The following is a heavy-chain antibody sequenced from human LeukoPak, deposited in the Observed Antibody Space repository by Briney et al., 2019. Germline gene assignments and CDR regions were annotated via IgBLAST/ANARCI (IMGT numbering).Heavy chain of an antibody. Sequence: SGPALVKPTQTLTLTCTFSGFSLSTSGMCVSWIRQPPGKALEWLARIDWDDDKYYNTSLKTRLNISKDTSKNQVVLTMTNMDPVDTATYYCARIPAYYYDSSGNDYWGQGTLVTVSS. J-gene: IGHJ4*02. V-gene: IGHV2-70*11. D-gene: IGHD3-22*01. CDR2: IDWDDDK. CDR3: ARIPAYYYDSSGNDY. CDR1: GFSLSTSGMC.